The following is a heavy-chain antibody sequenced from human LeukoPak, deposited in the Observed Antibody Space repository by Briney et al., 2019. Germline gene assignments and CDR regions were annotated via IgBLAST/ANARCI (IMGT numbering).Heavy chain of an antibody. CDR2: INPNSGGT. CDR3: ARDRPEDAFDI. J-gene: IGHJ3*02. CDR1: GYTFTGYY. V-gene: IGHV1-2*02. Sequence: ASVKVSCKASGYTFTGYYMHWVRQAPGQGLEWMGWINPNSGGTNYAQKFQGRVTMTRDTSISTAHMELSRLRSDETAVYYCARDRPEDAFDIWGQGTMVTVSS.